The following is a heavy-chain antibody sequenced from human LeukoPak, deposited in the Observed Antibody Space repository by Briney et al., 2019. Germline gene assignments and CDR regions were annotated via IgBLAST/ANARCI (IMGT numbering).Heavy chain of an antibody. CDR3: ARGLQGWETYYYYGMDV. Sequence: SETLSLTCTVSGGSISSFYWSWIRLPPGKGLEWLGYVYYSGSTNYNPSLKSRVTISVDTSKYQFSLKLSSVTAADTAVYYCARGLQGWETYYYYGMDVWGQGTTVTVSS. D-gene: IGHD1-26*01. CDR1: GGSISSFY. V-gene: IGHV4-59*08. CDR2: VYYSGST. J-gene: IGHJ6*02.